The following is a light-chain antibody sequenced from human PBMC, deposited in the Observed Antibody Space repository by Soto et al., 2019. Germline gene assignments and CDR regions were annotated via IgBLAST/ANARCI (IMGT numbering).Light chain of an antibody. CDR1: QSISGW. Sequence: DIQMTQSPSTLSASVGDRVTITCRASQSISGWLAWYQQKPGKAPKLLIFASSDLESGVPSRFGGGGSGTEYTLTISSLQPDDFATYYCQQYDSYPYTFGQGTKLEIK. CDR2: ASS. CDR3: QQYDSYPYT. V-gene: IGKV1-5*03. J-gene: IGKJ2*01.